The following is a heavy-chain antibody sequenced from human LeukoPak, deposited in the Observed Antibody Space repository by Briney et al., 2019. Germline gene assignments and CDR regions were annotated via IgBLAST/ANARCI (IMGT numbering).Heavy chain of an antibody. J-gene: IGHJ1*01. CDR3: ARDSGSSSWYLGWFGSHPVEYFQH. D-gene: IGHD6-13*01. CDR1: GFTFSNYW. CDR2: INDDGSAT. V-gene: IGHV3-74*01. Sequence: PGGSLRLSCAASGFTFSNYWMHWVRQVPGKGLVWVSRINDDGSATFYADSVKGRFTISRDNAKNTLYLQMNSLRAEDTAVYYCARDSGSSSWYLGWFGSHPVEYFQHWGQGTLVTVSS.